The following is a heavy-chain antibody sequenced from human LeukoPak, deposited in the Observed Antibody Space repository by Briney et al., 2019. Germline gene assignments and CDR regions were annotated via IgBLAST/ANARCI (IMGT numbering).Heavy chain of an antibody. J-gene: IGHJ4*02. D-gene: IGHD3-10*01. CDR3: AKSTSYYFGSGSYSYGFDY. V-gene: IGHV3-23*01. Sequence: GGSLRLSCAASGFTFSSYAMSWVRQGPGKGLEWVSTINDSGGSTYYADSVKGRFTISRDNSKNTLYLQMSSLRADDTAVYYCAKSTSYYFGSGSYSYGFDYWGQGTLVTVSS. CDR1: GFTFSSYA. CDR2: INDSGGST.